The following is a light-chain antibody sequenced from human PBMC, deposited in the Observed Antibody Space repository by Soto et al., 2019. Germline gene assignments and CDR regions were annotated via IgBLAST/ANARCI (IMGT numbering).Light chain of an antibody. CDR3: QQYYTTSTIT. V-gene: IGKV4-1*01. Sequence: DIVMTQSPDSLAMSLGERATINCKSSQSVLYTLNKRNYLSWYQQKPGQPPKLLIYWAYTRDSGVPDRFSGSGSGTEFTLTISSLQAEDAAVYYCQQYYTTSTITFGQGTRLEIK. J-gene: IGKJ5*01. CDR1: QSVLYTLNKRNY. CDR2: WAY.